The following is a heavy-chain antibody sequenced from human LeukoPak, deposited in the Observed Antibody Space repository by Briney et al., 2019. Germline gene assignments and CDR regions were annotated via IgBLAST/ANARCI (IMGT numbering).Heavy chain of an antibody. CDR1: GFTVSSNY. CDR3: ARDPGARSIVGATRGGYFDY. D-gene: IGHD1-26*01. CDR2: IYSGGST. J-gene: IGHJ4*02. V-gene: IGHV3-53*01. Sequence: GGSLRLSCAASGFTVSSNYMSWVRQAPGKGLEWVSVIYSGGSTYYADSVKGRFTISRDNSKNTLYLQMNSLRAEDTAVYYCARDPGARSIVGATRGGYFDYWGQGTLVTVSS.